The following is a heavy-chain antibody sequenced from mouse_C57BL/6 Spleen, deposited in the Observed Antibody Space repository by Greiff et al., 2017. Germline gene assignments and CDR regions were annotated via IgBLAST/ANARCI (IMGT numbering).Heavy chain of an antibody. CDR2: IYPGSGST. CDR3: ARNCLTTVVLYYYAMDY. J-gene: IGHJ4*01. D-gene: IGHD1-1*01. Sequence: QVQLQQPGAELVKPGASVKMSCKASGYTFTSYWITWVKQRPGQGLEWIGDIYPGSGSTNYNEKFKSKATLTVDTSSSTAYMQLSSLTSEDSAVYYCARNCLTTVVLYYYAMDYWGQGTSVTVSS. CDR1: GYTFTSYW. V-gene: IGHV1-55*01.